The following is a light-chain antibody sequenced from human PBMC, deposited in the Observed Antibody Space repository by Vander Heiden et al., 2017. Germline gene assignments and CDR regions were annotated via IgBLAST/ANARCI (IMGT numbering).Light chain of an antibody. Sequence: DILLTQSPATLSLSPGERATLSCRASQSVSSYLAWYQQKPGQAPKLLIYDASTRATGIPATLSGSGSGTDFAFTISSLGPQDFEVYYCQQRRNWHRSNTFGQGTRLEIK. CDR2: DAS. CDR1: QSVSSY. J-gene: IGKJ5*01. CDR3: QQRRNWHRSNT. V-gene: IGKV3D-11*02.